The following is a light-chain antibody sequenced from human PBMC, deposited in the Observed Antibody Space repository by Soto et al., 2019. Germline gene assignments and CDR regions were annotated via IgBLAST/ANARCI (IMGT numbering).Light chain of an antibody. CDR2: AAS. CDR1: QSISSY. V-gene: IGKV1-39*01. J-gene: IGKJ4*01. Sequence: DIQMTQSPSSLSASVGDRVTITCRASQSISSYLNWYQQKPGKDPKLLIYAASSLQSGVPSRFSGSGSGTDSTLTISSLQAEDFATYYGQQSYSTPLTFGGGTKVEIK. CDR3: QQSYSTPLT.